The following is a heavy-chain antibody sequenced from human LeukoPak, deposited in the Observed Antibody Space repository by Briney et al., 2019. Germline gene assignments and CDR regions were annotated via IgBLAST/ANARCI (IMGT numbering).Heavy chain of an antibody. V-gene: IGHV4-59*02. CDR1: GGSVSSYS. J-gene: IGHJ4*02. Sequence: SETLSLTCTVSGGSVSSYSWSWIRQPPGKGLENIGYIYHIGTTNYNPSLKSRVTISLDTSKNQFSLNLSSVTAADTAMYYCARGCNRYDSSGYHCYWGQGTLVTVSS. CDR3: ARGCNRYDSSGYHCY. D-gene: IGHD3-22*01. CDR2: IYHIGTT.